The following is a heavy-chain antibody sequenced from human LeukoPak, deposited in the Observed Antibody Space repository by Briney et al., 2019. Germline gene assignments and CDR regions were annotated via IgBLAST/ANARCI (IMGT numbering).Heavy chain of an antibody. CDR1: GGSISIYY. D-gene: IGHD3-22*01. V-gene: IGHV4-59*08. Sequence: SETLSLTCTVSGGSISIYYWSWFRQPPGEGLEWIGVINYSGTIDYNPSLKSRLTMSVDTSINQFSLKLSSVSAADTAVYYCARLRLRMHSKGYPTSYEAVDVWGQGTVVTVSS. CDR2: INYSGTI. J-gene: IGHJ3*01. CDR3: ARLRLRMHSKGYPTSYEAVDV.